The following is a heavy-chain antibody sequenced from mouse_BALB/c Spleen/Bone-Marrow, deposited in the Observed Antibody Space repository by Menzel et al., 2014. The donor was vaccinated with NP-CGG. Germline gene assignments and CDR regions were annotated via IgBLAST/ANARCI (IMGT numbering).Heavy chain of an antibody. CDR2: INPDSSTI. CDR3: ARQGYYGKGDY. J-gene: IGHJ2*01. V-gene: IGHV4-1*02. CDR1: GFDFSRYW. D-gene: IGHD2-1*01. Sequence: EVMLQESGGGLVQPGGSLKLPCAASGFDFSRYWMSWVRQAPGKGLEWIGEINPDSSTINYTPSLKDKFIISRDNAKNTLYLQMSKVRSEDTALYYCARQGYYGKGDYWGQGTTLTVSS.